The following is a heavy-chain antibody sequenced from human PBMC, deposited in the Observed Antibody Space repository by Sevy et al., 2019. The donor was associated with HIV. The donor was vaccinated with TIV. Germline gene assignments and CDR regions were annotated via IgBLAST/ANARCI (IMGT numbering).Heavy chain of an antibody. CDR3: AREGSYRLNGDAFDI. J-gene: IGHJ3*02. CDR2: INSDGSSI. CDR1: GFTFSSYW. V-gene: IGHV3-74*01. D-gene: IGHD1-26*01. Sequence: GGSLRLSCAASGFTFSSYWMHWVRQAPGKGLVWVSRINSDGSSISYADSVKGRFTISRDNAKNTLYLQMNSLRAEDTAVYYCAREGSYRLNGDAFDIWGQGTMVTVSS.